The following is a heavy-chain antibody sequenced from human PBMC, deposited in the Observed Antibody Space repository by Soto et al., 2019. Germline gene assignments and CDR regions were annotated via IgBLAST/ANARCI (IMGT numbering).Heavy chain of an antibody. V-gene: IGHV3-23*01. CDR3: AKVAYNNNWYWFDP. CDR2: ISGSGGST. J-gene: IGHJ5*02. CDR1: AFTFSSNA. D-gene: IGHD1-1*01. Sequence: EVQLLESGGGLVQPGGSLRLSCAASAFTFSSNAMSWVRQAPGNGLEWVSGISGSGGSTYYADSVKGRFAISRDNSKNTLSLQMSSLRAEDTAVYYCAKVAYNNNWYWFDPWGQGTLVTVSS.